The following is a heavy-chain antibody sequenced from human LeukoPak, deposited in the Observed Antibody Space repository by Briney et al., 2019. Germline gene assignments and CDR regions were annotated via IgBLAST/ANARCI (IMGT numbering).Heavy chain of an antibody. J-gene: IGHJ6*03. CDR3: ARGRTGYHLLPTKKNYSYYYMDV. D-gene: IGHD2-2*01. CDR2: IYHSGST. Sequence: NLRKTLSLTCAVSGGSISSSNWWSWVRQPPGKGLEWIGEIYHSGSTNYNPSLKSRVTISVDKSKNQFALKLRSVTAADTAVYYCARGRTGYHLLPTKKNYSYYYMDVWGTGTTVTVSS. V-gene: IGHV4-4*03. CDR1: GGSISSSNW.